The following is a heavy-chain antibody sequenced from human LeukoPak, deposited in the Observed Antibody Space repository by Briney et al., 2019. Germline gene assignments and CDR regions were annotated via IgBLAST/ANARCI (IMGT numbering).Heavy chain of an antibody. Sequence: PSETLSLTCTVSGGSISSYYWSWIRQPPGKGLEWIGYIYYSGSTNYNPSLKSRVTISEDTSKNQFSLKLSSVTAADTAVYYCARQDYDILTGYSYGMDVWGQGTTVTVSS. J-gene: IGHJ6*02. V-gene: IGHV4-59*08. D-gene: IGHD3-9*01. CDR1: GGSISSYY. CDR2: IYYSGST. CDR3: ARQDYDILTGYSYGMDV.